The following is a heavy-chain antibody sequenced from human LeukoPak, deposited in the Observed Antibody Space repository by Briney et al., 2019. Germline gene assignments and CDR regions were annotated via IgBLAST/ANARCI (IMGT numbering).Heavy chain of an antibody. CDR2: IYTSGST. CDR3: AREYGH. D-gene: IGHD3-10*01. V-gene: IGHV4-61*02. J-gene: IGHJ4*02. CDR1: GDSITSGDSY. Sequence: PSETLSLTCSVSGDSITSGDSYWPWIRQPAGKGLEWIGLIYTSGSTKDNPSLKSRITISLDTSKNQFSLQLSSETAADTAVYYCAREYGHWGQGTLVTVSS.